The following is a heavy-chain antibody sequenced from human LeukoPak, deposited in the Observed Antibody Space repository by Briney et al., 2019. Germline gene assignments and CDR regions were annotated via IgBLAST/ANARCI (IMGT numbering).Heavy chain of an antibody. CDR3: AKDSSSWYDEAFDI. CDR1: GFTFSNYG. D-gene: IGHD6-13*01. J-gene: IGHJ3*02. Sequence: GRSLRLSCATSGFTFSNYGMHWVRQAPGKGLEWVAVISYDGSNKYYADSVKGRFTISRDNSKNTLYLQMNSLRAEDTAVYYCAKDSSSWYDEAFDIWGQGTMVTVSS. V-gene: IGHV3-30*18. CDR2: ISYDGSNK.